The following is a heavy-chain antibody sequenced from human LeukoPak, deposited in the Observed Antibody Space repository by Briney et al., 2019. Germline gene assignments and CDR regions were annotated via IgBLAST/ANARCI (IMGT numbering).Heavy chain of an antibody. CDR3: TTDGVGVEGATYDN. J-gene: IGHJ4*02. Sequence: PGGSLRLSCITSGFTFGDYAMMWVPQAPGKGLEWGGRIKAKAHGGTIEYAAPVKGRFTISRDESKNTLYLQMNSLKTEDTAVYYCTTDGVGVEGATYDNRGQGTLVSVSS. V-gene: IGHV3-15*01. CDR1: GFTFGDYA. CDR2: IKAKAHGGTI. D-gene: IGHD1-26*01.